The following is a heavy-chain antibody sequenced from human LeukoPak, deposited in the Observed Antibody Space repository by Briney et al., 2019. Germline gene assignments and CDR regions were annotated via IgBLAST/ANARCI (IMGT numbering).Heavy chain of an antibody. V-gene: IGHV3-23*01. CDR2: ISGSGGST. D-gene: IGHD6-13*01. J-gene: IGHJ4*02. CDR1: GFTFSSYG. Sequence: PGGTLRLSCAASGFTFSSYGMSWVRQAPGKGLEWVSAISGSGGSTYYADSVKGRFTISRDNSKNPLYLQMNSLRAEDTAVYYCARAEDNTGYSSSWYGYWGQGTLVTVSS. CDR3: ARAEDNTGYSSSWYGY.